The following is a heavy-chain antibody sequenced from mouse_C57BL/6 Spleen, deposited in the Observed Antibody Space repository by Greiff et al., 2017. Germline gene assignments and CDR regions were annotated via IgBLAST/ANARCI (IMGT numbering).Heavy chain of an antibody. V-gene: IGHV3-6*01. J-gene: IGHJ2*01. CDR2: ISYDGSN. CDR1: GYSITSGYY. D-gene: IGHD2-3*01. Sequence: EVQVVESGPGLVKPSQSLSLTCSVTGYSITSGYYWNWIRQFPGNKLEWMGYISYDGSNNYNPSLKNRISITSDTSKNQFFLKLNSVTTEDTATYYCASSGDGYYFDYWGQGTTLTVSS. CDR3: ASSGDGYYFDY.